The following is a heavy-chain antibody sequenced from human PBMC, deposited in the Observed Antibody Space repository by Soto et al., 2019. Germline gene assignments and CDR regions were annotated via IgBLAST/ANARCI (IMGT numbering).Heavy chain of an antibody. Sequence: QVTLKESGPVLVKPTETLTLRCTVSGLSITDSEMGVSWIRQPPGRPLEWLAHIDSSGEKSYRTFLKSRLASSKDTSKSQIVLTMTNMDPADTATYYCARRHLAVAVSPWFDPWGQGIPVTVSS. CDR2: IDSSGEK. D-gene: IGHD6-19*01. CDR3: ARRHLAVAVSPWFDP. CDR1: GLSITDSEMG. J-gene: IGHJ5*02. V-gene: IGHV2-26*01.